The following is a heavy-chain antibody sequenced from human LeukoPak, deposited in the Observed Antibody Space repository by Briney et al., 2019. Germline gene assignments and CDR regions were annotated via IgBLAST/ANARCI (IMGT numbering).Heavy chain of an antibody. CDR1: GDTFKNYG. V-gene: IGHV1-69*05. J-gene: IGHJ4*02. D-gene: IGHD6-19*01. CDR2: TIPFFGTR. CDR3: VRDRRGSRGWYYFDY. Sequence: SVKVSCTTSGDTFKNYGISWVRQAPGQGLEWMGGTIPFFGTRNYAHKFQDRLTISTDESTNTAYMELSSLSSEDTGVYYCVRDRRGSRGWYYFDYWGQGTLVTVSS.